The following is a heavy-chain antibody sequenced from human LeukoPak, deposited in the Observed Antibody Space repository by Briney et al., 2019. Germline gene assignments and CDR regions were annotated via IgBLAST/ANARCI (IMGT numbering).Heavy chain of an antibody. CDR1: GFTFSSYA. D-gene: IGHD2-2*01. J-gene: IGHJ6*02. CDR2: ISYDGSNK. V-gene: IGHV3-30-3*01. CDR3: ARGYCSSTSCYGYYYYSMDV. Sequence: PGGSLRLSCVASGFTFSSYAMHWVRQAPGKGLEWVAIISYDGSNKYFADSVKGRFTISRDNSKNTLYLQMNSLRTEDTAVYYCARGYCSSTSCYGYYYYSMDVWGQGTTVTVSS.